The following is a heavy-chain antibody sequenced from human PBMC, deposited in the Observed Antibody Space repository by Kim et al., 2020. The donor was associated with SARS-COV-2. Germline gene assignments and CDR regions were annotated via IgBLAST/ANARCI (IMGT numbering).Heavy chain of an antibody. Sequence: GGSLRLSCAASGFTFSSYGMHWVRQAPGKGLEWVAVISYDGSNKYYADSVKGRFTISRDNSKNTLYLQMNSLRAEDTAVYYCAKDPLDYWGQGTLVTVSS. J-gene: IGHJ4*02. CDR3: AKDPLDY. CDR2: ISYDGSNK. CDR1: GFTFSSYG. V-gene: IGHV3-30*18.